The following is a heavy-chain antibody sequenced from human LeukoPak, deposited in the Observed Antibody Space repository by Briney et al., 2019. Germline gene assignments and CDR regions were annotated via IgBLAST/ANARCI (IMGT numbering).Heavy chain of an antibody. V-gene: IGHV3-48*01. Sequence: PGGSLRLSCAASGFTFSSYSMNWVRQAPGKGLEWVSYISSSSSTIYYADSVKGRFTISRDNAKNSLYLQMNSLRAEDTAVYYCAGQQGNYGDYAVDYWGQGTLVTVSS. CDR2: ISSSSSTI. CDR3: AGQQGNYGDYAVDY. J-gene: IGHJ4*02. D-gene: IGHD4-17*01. CDR1: GFTFSSYS.